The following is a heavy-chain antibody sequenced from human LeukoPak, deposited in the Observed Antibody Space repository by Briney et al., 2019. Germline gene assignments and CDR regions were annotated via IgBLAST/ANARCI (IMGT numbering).Heavy chain of an antibody. CDR1: GFTFSSYW. V-gene: IGHV3-74*01. D-gene: IGHD2-15*01. J-gene: IGHJ6*02. CDR2: ITSDGSST. CDR3: ARDVVRGSYYYGMDV. Sequence: GGSLRLSCAASGFTFSSYWMHWVRQAPGKGLVWVSRITSDGSSTSSADSVKGRFTISRDNAKNSLYLQMNSLRDEDTAVYYCARDVVRGSYYYGMDVWGQGTTVTVSS.